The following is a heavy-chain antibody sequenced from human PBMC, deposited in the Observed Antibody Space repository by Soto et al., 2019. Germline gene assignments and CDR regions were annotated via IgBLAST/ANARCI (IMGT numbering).Heavy chain of an antibody. J-gene: IGHJ4*01. CDR3: ARDKKADSIGGYCFDY. Sequence: SETLSLACTVSGGSISSYYWSWIRQPPGKGLEWIGYIYYSGSTNYNPSLKSRVTISVDTSKNQFSLKLSSVTAADAAVYYCARDKKADSIGGYCFDYWGQGILVTVSS. D-gene: IGHD3-10*01. V-gene: IGHV4-59*01. CDR1: GGSISSYY. CDR2: IYYSGST.